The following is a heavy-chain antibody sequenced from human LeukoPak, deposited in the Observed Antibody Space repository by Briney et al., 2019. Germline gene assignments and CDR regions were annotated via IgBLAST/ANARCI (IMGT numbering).Heavy chain of an antibody. CDR1: GCTFSDYY. CDR3: ARVGRYITADGFGAFAI. CDR2: ISSSGSTI. Sequence: GGSLRLSCADSGCTFSDYYMSWIRQAPGKGLEWVSYISSSGSTIYYADSVKGRFTISRDNAKNSLYPQMNSLRAEDTAVYYCARVGRYITADGFGAFAIWGQWTAVTVSS. D-gene: IGHD6-13*01. V-gene: IGHV3-11*01. J-gene: IGHJ3*02.